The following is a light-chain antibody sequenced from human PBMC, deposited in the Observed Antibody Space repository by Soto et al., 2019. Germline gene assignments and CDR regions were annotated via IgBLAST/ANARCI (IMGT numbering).Light chain of an antibody. CDR1: QSVSSY. J-gene: IGKJ3*01. CDR3: QQRSNWPIT. Sequence: EIVLTQSPATLSLSPGERATLSCRASQSVSSYLAWYQQNPGQAPRLLIYDASNRATAIPARFSGSGSGTDFTLTISSLEPEDFAVYYCQQRSNWPITFGPGTKVEIK. CDR2: DAS. V-gene: IGKV3-11*01.